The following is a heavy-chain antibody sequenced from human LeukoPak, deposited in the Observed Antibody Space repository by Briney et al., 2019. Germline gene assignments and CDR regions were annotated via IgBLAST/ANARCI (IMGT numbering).Heavy chain of an antibody. CDR2: IYSGGST. V-gene: IGHV3-66*01. J-gene: IGHJ1*01. D-gene: IGHD3-3*01. CDR3: ARDRSGYFQN. Sequence: GGSPRLSCAASGFTVSSNYMSWVRQAPGKGLEGVSVIYSGGSTYYADSVKGRFTISRDNSKNTLYLQMNTLRAEDTAVYYCARDRSGYFQNWGQGTLVTVSS. CDR1: GFTVSSNY.